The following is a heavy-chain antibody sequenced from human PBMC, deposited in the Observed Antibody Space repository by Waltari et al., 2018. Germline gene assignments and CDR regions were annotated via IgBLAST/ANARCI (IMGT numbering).Heavy chain of an antibody. Sequence: EVQLVESGGGLVQPGGSLRLSCAAAGFTVSSNYMSWVRQAPGKGLEWVSVIYSGGNTYYADSVKGRFTISRDNSKNTLSLQMNNLRTEDTAVYYCAREPHIGGQGTLVTVSS. D-gene: IGHD5-12*01. CDR3: AREPHI. J-gene: IGHJ4*02. CDR2: IYSGGNT. CDR1: GFTVSSNY. V-gene: IGHV3-66*02.